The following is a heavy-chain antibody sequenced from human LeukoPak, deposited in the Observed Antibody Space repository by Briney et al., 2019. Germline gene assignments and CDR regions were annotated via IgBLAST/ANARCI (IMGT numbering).Heavy chain of an antibody. CDR1: GYTFTGYY. CDR2: INPNSGGT. Sequence: ASVKVSCKASGYTFTGYYMHWVRQAPGQGLEWMGWINPNSGGTNYAQKFQGRVTMTRDTSISTAYMELSRLRSDDTAVYYCARVTPPRFLLRYFDWLSDGFDPWGQGTLVTVSS. J-gene: IGHJ5*02. CDR3: ARVTPPRFLLRYFDWLSDGFDP. D-gene: IGHD3-9*01. V-gene: IGHV1-2*02.